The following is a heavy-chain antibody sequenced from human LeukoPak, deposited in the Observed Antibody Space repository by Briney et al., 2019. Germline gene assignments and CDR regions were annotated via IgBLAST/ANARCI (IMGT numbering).Heavy chain of an antibody. CDR2: ISSSTI. D-gene: IGHD5-18*01. V-gene: IGHV3-48*04. J-gene: IGHJ4*02. CDR1: GFTFSSYS. Sequence: GGSLRLSCAASGFTFSSYSMNWVRQAPGKGLEWVSYISSSTIYYADSVKGRFTISRDNAKNSLYLQMNSLRAEDTAVYYCARDEGIQLWEAHFDYWGQGTLVTVSS. CDR3: ARDEGIQLWEAHFDY.